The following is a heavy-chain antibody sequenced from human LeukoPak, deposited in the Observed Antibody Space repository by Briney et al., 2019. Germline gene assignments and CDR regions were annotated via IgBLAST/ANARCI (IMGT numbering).Heavy chain of an antibody. J-gene: IGHJ4*02. CDR2: INPNSGGT. CDR1: GYTFTGYY. V-gene: IGHV1-2*02. D-gene: IGHD1-26*01. CDR3: AREISGSYILDY. Sequence: ASVKVSCKASGYTFTGYYIHWVRQAPGQGLEWMGWINPNSGGTNYAQKFQGRVTMTRDTSISTAYMELSRLRSDDTAVYYCAREISGSYILDYWGQGTLVTVSS.